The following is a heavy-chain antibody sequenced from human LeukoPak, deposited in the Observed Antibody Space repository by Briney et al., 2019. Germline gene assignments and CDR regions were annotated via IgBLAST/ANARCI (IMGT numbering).Heavy chain of an antibody. Sequence: ASVKVSCKASGYTFTGYYMHWMRQAPGQGLEWMGRINPNSGGTNYAQKFQGRVTMTRDTSISTAYMELSRLRSDDTAVYYCAIQIVVVTAFDYWGQGTLVTVSS. CDR3: AIQIVVVTAFDY. D-gene: IGHD3-22*01. J-gene: IGHJ4*02. CDR2: INPNSGGT. V-gene: IGHV1-2*06. CDR1: GYTFTGYY.